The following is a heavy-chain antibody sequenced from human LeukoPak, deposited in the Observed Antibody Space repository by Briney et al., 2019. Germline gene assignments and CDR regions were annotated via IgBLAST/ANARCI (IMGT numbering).Heavy chain of an antibody. Sequence: GGSLRLSCAASGFTFSNYWMSRVRQAPGKGLEWVANIKQDGSEKCYVDSVKGRFTISRDNAKNSLYLQMNSLRAEDTAVYYCARHRWELLSNSYHYCGLDVWGQGTTVTVFS. CDR3: ARHRWELLSNSYHYCGLDV. CDR2: IKQDGSEK. V-gene: IGHV3-7*01. D-gene: IGHD2-15*01. CDR1: GFTFSNYW. J-gene: IGHJ6*02.